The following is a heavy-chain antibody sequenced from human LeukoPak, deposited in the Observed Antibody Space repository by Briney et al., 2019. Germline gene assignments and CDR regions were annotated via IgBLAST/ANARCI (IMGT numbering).Heavy chain of an antibody. CDR2: ISGSVGST. Sequence: PGGSLRLSCAASGFTFSSYAMSWVSQAPGKGLEWVSAISGSVGSTYYADSVKGRFTISRDNSKNTLYLQMNSLRAEDTAVYYCAKDRGSIAVAGIDYWGQGTLVTVSS. CDR1: GFTFSSYA. CDR3: AKDRGSIAVAGIDY. V-gene: IGHV3-23*01. J-gene: IGHJ4*02. D-gene: IGHD6-19*01.